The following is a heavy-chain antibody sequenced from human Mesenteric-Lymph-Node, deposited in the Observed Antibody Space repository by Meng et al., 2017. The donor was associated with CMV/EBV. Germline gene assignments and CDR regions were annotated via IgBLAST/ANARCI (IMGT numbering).Heavy chain of an antibody. CDR2: IYYTGST. V-gene: IGHV4-59*08. Sequence: SETLSLTCTVSGGSISSYYWSWIRQPPGKGLEWIGSIYYTGSTNHNPSLESRVTISVDTSKNQFSLKLSSVTAADTAVYYCARHPTYSNYVTYYYGMDVWGQGTTVTVSS. J-gene: IGHJ6*02. CDR3: ARHPTYSNYVTYYYGMDV. D-gene: IGHD4-11*01. CDR1: GGSISSYY.